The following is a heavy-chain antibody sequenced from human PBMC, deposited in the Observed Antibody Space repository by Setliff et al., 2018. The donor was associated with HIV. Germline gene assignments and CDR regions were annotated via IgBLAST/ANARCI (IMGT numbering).Heavy chain of an antibody. CDR1: GFTFSNYA. CDR2: ISSSAGST. V-gene: IGHV3-23*01. D-gene: IGHD2-2*01. J-gene: IGHJ4*02. Sequence: LRLSCAASGFTFSNYAMSWVRQTPGKGLEWVSFISSSAGSTYYSDSVKGRFTISRDNSKNMLYLQMNSLRADDTAVYYCARTFVAPAATPIDYWGQGTLVTVSS. CDR3: ARTFVAPAATPIDY.